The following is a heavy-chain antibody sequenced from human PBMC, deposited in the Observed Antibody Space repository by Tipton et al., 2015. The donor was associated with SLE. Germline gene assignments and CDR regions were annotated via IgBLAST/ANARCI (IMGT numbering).Heavy chain of an antibody. V-gene: IGHV4-4*02. J-gene: IGHJ3*02. Sequence: TLSLTCAVSGGSISSTNWWSWVRQPPGKGLEWIGYIYYSGSTYRVPSLESRITMSVDTSNNQFSLKMSSVTAADTAVYYCARGLSNRKRSSDTFDKWGQGTMVTVSS. CDR2: IYYSGST. CDR3: ARGLSNRKRSSDTFDK. CDR1: GGSISSTNW.